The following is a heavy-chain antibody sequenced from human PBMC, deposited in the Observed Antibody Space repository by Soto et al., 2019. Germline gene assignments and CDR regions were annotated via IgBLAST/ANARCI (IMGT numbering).Heavy chain of an antibody. D-gene: IGHD3-16*02. J-gene: IGHJ4*02. CDR3: ARDGGEPPYYDFIWVSYRSQYYFDY. CDR1: GFTFSDYY. V-gene: IGHV3-11*01. Sequence: PGGSLRLSCAASGFTFSDYYMSWIRQAPGKGLEWVSYISSSGSTIYYADSVKGRFTISRDNAKNSLYLQMNSLRAEDTAVYYCARDGGEPPYYDFIWVSYRSQYYFDYWGQGTLVTVSS. CDR2: ISSSGSTI.